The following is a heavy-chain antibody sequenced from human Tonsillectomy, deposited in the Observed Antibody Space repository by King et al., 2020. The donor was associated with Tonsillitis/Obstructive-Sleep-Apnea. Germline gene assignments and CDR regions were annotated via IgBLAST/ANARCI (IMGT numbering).Heavy chain of an antibody. D-gene: IGHD3-3*01. CDR1: CGSISSGGYF. CDR2: IFYIGST. J-gene: IGHJ3*02. V-gene: IGHV4-31*03. CDR3: ARERKITIFGVVSAFDI. Sequence: LQESGPGLVKPSQTLSLTCTVSCGSISSGGYFWGWIRQHPGKGLEWIVLIFYIGSTYFKPSLKSRVTISVDTSENQFSLKLSSVTAAYTAVYYCARERKITIFGVVSAFDIWGQGTMVTVSS.